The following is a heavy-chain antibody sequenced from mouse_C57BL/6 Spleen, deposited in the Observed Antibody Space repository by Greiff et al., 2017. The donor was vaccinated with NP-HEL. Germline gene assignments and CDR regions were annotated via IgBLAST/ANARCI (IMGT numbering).Heavy chain of an antibody. Sequence: QVLLQQPGTELVKPGASVKLSCKASGYTFTSYWMHWVKQRPGQGLEWIGNINPSNGGTNYNEKFKSKATLTVDKSSSTAYMQLSSLTSEDSAVYYCAREGLLYGSSEYFDVWGTGTTVTVSS. V-gene: IGHV1-53*01. CDR1: GYTFTSYW. CDR3: AREGLLYGSSEYFDV. D-gene: IGHD1-1*01. CDR2: INPSNGGT. J-gene: IGHJ1*03.